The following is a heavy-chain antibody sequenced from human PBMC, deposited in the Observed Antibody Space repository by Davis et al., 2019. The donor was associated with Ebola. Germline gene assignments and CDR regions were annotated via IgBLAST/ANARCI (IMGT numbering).Heavy chain of an antibody. D-gene: IGHD1-26*01. V-gene: IGHV3-66*01. J-gene: IGHJ4*02. CDR2: IYSGGSA. Sequence: GESLKISCAASGFIFSNNYINWVRQVPGKGMEWVAAIYSGGSAHYRDSVKGRFIISRDNSKNTLYLQMNSLRPEDTAVYYCAKGEWEIPSIFDYWGQGTLVTVSS. CDR3: AKGEWEIPSIFDY. CDR1: GFIFSNNY.